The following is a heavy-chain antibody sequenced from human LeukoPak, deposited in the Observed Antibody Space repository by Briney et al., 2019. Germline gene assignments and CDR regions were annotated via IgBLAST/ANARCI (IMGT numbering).Heavy chain of an antibody. Sequence: ASVKVSCKASGYTFTSYGISWVRQAPGQGLEWMGWISAYGNTNYAQKLQGRVTTSTAYMELRSLRSDDTAVYYCARGDTVTTEFDYWGQGTLVTVSS. D-gene: IGHD4-17*01. CDR2: ISAYGNT. CDR3: ARGDTVTTEFDY. J-gene: IGHJ4*02. V-gene: IGHV1-18*01. CDR1: GYTFTSYG.